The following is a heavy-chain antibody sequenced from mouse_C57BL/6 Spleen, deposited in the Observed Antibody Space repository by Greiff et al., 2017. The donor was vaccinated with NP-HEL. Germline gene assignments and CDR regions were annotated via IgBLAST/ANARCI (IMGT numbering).Heavy chain of an antibody. Sequence: QVQLQQPGAELVKPGASVKLSCKASGYTFTSYWMHWVKQRPGQGLEWIGMIHPTSGSTNYNEKFKSKATLTVDKSSSTAYMQLSSLTSEDSAVYYCARGDYDTWYFDVWGTGTTVTVSS. CDR2: IHPTSGST. CDR1: GYTFTSYW. CDR3: ARGDYDTWYFDV. D-gene: IGHD2-4*01. V-gene: IGHV1-64*01. J-gene: IGHJ1*03.